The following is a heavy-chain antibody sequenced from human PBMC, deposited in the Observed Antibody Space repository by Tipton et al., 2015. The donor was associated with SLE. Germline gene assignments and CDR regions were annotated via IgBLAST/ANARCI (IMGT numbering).Heavy chain of an antibody. V-gene: IGHV4-61*02. CDR2: VYTYGST. J-gene: IGHJ6*03. CDR3: AREGSSREDTPVVTPSYHYYNYMDV. CDR1: GGSISSGNNY. D-gene: IGHD5-18*01. Sequence: TLSLTCTVSGGSISSGNNYWTWIRQPAGKGLEWIGRVYTYGSTTYNPSPRGRVTISLDTSKNQFSLRLSSVTAADTAVYYCAREGSSREDTPVVTPSYHYYNYMDVWGKGTAVTVSS.